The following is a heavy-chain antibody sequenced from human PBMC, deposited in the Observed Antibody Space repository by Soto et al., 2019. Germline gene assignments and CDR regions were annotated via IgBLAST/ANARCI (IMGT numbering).Heavy chain of an antibody. J-gene: IGHJ4*02. CDR3: ARDIDWYSNSSGFDN. CDR2: IWYDGSNK. Sequence: RGSLRLSCAASGFTFSSYGMHWFRQAPGKGLEWVAVIWYDGSNKHYADPVKGRFTISRDNSKNTLSLQMNSLRAEDTAIYYCARDIDWYSNSSGFDNWGQGTLVTVSS. V-gene: IGHV3-33*01. D-gene: IGHD1-26*01. CDR1: GFTFSSYG.